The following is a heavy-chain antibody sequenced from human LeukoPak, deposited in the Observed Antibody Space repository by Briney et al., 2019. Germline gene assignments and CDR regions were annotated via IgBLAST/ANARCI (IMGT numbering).Heavy chain of an antibody. D-gene: IGHD3-10*01. V-gene: IGHV3-23*01. CDR3: ARGFYGSGPSAFDI. Sequence: GGSLRLSCAASGFTFSSYSMNWVRQAPGKGLEWVSVISGSGGSTYYVDSVKGRFTISRDNSKNTLYLQMNSLRAEDTAVYYCARGFYGSGPSAFDIWGQGTMVTVSS. CDR1: GFTFSSYS. CDR2: ISGSGGST. J-gene: IGHJ3*02.